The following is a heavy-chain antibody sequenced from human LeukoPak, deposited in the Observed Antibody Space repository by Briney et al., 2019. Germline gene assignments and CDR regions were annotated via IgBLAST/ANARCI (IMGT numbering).Heavy chain of an antibody. CDR1: GGSISSGDYY. CDR2: IHYSGST. V-gene: IGHV4-30-4*01. D-gene: IGHD4-23*01. Sequence: SETLSLTCTVSGGSISSGDYYWSWIRQPPGKGLGWIGYIHYSGSTHYNPSLKSRVTISVDTSKNQFSLRLTSVTAADTAVYYCARAPDYGANDYWGQGTLVTVSS. CDR3: ARAPDYGANDY. J-gene: IGHJ4*02.